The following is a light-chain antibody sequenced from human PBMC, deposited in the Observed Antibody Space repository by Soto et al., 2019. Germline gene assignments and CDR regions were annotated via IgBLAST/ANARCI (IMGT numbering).Light chain of an antibody. CDR2: EVS. J-gene: IGLJ2*01. CDR3: SSCTGSSTLV. V-gene: IGLV2-14*01. CDR1: SSDVGGYNY. Sequence: QSALTQPASVSGSPGQSITISCTGTSSDVGGYNYVSWYQQHPGKAPKLMIYEVSNRPSGVSNRFSGSKSGNTASLTISGLQAKDEADYYCSSCTGSSTLVFGGGTKVTVL.